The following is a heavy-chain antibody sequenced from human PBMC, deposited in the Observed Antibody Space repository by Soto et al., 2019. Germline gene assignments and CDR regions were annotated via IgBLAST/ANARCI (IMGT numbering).Heavy chain of an antibody. CDR3: ARETYLGAAAGKTVAY. CDR2: VNPSGGST. CDR1: GYTFTSYY. D-gene: IGHD6-13*01. J-gene: IGHJ4*02. V-gene: IGHV1-46*01. Sequence: QVQLVQSGAEVKKPGASVKVSCKASGYTFTSYYMHWVRQAPGQGLEWMGIVNPSGGSTSYAQKFQARVTMTRDTPTSTVYMELSSQRSEDMGVYYCARETYLGAAAGKTVAYWGQGTLVTVSS.